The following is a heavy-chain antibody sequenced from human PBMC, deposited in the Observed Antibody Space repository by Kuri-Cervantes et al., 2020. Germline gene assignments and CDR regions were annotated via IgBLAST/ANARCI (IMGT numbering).Heavy chain of an antibody. D-gene: IGHD6-19*01. V-gene: IGHV3-23*01. CDR2: ISCSGGST. CDR1: GFTFSSYA. CDR3: AKTTGYSSGLSNFDY. Sequence: GGSLRLSCAASGFTFSSYAMSWVRQAPGKGLEWVLAISCSGGSTYYADSVEGRFTISRDNSNNTLYLQMNSLRAGHTAVYYCAKTTGYSSGLSNFDYWGQGTLVTVSS. J-gene: IGHJ4*02.